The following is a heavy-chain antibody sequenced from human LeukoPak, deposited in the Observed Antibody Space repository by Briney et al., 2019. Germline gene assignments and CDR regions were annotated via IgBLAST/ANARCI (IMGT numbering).Heavy chain of an antibody. CDR1: GFTFSSYA. Sequence: GGSLRLSCAASGFTFSSYAMSWARQAPGKGLECVSAISGSGGSTYYADSVKGRFTISRDNSKNTLYLQMNSLRAEDTAVYYCAKEYCSGGSCYPGFDYWGQGTLVTVSS. V-gene: IGHV3-23*01. D-gene: IGHD2-15*01. CDR2: ISGSGGST. CDR3: AKEYCSGGSCYPGFDY. J-gene: IGHJ4*02.